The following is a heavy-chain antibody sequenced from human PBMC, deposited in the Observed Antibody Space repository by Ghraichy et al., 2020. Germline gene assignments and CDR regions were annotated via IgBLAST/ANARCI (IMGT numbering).Heavy chain of an antibody. V-gene: IGHV4-59*01. CDR2: IYYSGST. CDR3: ASRLYSSSSFYAFDI. CDR1: GGSISSYY. J-gene: IGHJ3*02. Sequence: QTLSLTCTVSGGSISSYYWSWIRQPPGKGLEWIGYIYYSGSTNYNPSLKSRVTISVDRSKNQFSLRLSSVTAADTAVYYCASRLYSSSSFYAFDIWGQGTMVTVSS. D-gene: IGHD6-6*01.